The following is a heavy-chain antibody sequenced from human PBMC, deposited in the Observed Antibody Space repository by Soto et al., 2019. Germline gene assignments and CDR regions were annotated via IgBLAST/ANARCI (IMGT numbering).Heavy chain of an antibody. V-gene: IGHV4-30-2*01. D-gene: IGHD3-22*01. CDR1: GDSISSGGYS. Sequence: QLQLQESGSGLVKPSQTLSLTCAVSGDSISSGGYSWNWIRQPPGKGMEWIGYIYHSGKAYYNPSLKSRVIISVDTSENQFSLKVTSVTAADTAVYYCAAATQYFFDSNGYPTGPHFAPDIWGLGTMVTVSS. CDR2: IYHSGKA. CDR3: AAATQYFFDSNGYPTGPHFAPDI. J-gene: IGHJ3*02.